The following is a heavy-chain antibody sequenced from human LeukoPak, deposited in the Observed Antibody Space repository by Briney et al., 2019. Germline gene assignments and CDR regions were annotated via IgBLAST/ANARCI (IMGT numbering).Heavy chain of an antibody. CDR1: GGTFSSYA. D-gene: IGHD5-18*01. Sequence: SVKVSCKASGGTFSSYAISWVRQAPGQGLEWMGGIIPIFGTANYAQKFQGRVTITADKSTSTAYMELSRLRSDDTAVYYCARDPHGYSYGDYYFDYWGQGTLVTVSS. CDR3: ARDPHGYSYGDYYFDY. J-gene: IGHJ4*02. V-gene: IGHV1-69*06. CDR2: IIPIFGTA.